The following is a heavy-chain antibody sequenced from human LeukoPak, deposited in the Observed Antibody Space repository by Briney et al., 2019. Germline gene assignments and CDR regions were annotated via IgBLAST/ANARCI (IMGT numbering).Heavy chain of an antibody. CDR1: GGSISSGDYY. Sequence: PSETLSLTCTVSGGSISSGDYYWSWIRQPPGKGLEWIGYIYYSGSTYYNPSLKSRVTISVDTSKNQFSLKLSSVTAADTAVYYCARAPYDFWSGYAYDYWGRGTLVTVSS. CDR2: IYYSGST. V-gene: IGHV4-30-4*08. CDR3: ARAPYDFWSGYAYDY. D-gene: IGHD3-3*01. J-gene: IGHJ4*02.